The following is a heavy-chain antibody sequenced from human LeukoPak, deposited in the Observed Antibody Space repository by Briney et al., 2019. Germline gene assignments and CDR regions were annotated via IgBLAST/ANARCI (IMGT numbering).Heavy chain of an antibody. CDR3: ARAGGGGYSYGYGKTTYYYYYYYMDV. J-gene: IGHJ6*03. Sequence: ASVEVSCKASGGTFSSYAISWVRQAPGQGLEWMGGIIPIFGTANYAQKFQGRVTITADESTSTAYMELSSLRSEDTAVYYCARAGGGGYSYGYGKTTYYYYYYYMDVWGKGTTVTISS. D-gene: IGHD5-18*01. CDR1: GGTFSSYA. CDR2: IIPIFGTA. V-gene: IGHV1-69*13.